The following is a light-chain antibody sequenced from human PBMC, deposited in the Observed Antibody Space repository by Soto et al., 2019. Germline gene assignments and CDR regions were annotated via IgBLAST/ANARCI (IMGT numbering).Light chain of an antibody. J-gene: IGKJ2*01. V-gene: IGKV3-20*01. CDR3: QQFGPSPRYT. CDR1: QSVGSTY. Sequence: EILLTQSPGTLSLSPGERATLSCRTSQSVGSTYLAWYQQKPGQAPRLLIYEASRRATGIPDRFSGSGSGTDFTLTISRLEPEAFAVYYCQQFGPSPRYTFGQGTKLEI. CDR2: EAS.